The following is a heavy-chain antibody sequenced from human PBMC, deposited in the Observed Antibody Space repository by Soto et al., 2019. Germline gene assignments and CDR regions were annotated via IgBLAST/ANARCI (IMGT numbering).Heavy chain of an antibody. J-gene: IGHJ4*02. D-gene: IGHD6-19*01. CDR2: IYPGDSDI. Sequence: GESLKISCQGSGYTFISYWIAWVRQMPGKGLEWMGIIYPGDSDIRYNPSFQGQVTISADKSINTAYLQWSSLKASDTAMYYCARIIAEAGTGFDFWGQGTLVTVSS. V-gene: IGHV5-51*01. CDR1: GYTFISYW. CDR3: ARIIAEAGTGFDF.